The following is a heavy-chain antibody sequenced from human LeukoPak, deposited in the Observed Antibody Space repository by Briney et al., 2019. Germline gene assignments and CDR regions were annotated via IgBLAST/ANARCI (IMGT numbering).Heavy chain of an antibody. CDR1: GFTFSSYA. D-gene: IGHD3-22*01. J-gene: IGHJ4*02. Sequence: GGSLRLSCAASGFTFSSYAMSWVRQAPGKGLEWVSAISGSGGSTYYADSVKGRFTISRDNSKSTLYLQMNSLRAEDTAVYYCAKADSSGYIFDYWGQGALVTVSS. CDR2: ISGSGGST. CDR3: AKADSSGYIFDY. V-gene: IGHV3-23*01.